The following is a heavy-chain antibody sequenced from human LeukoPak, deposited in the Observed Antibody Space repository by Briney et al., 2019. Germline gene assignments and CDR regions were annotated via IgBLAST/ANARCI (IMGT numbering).Heavy chain of an antibody. CDR2: ISSSSSYI. Sequence: GGSLRLSCAASGFTFSSYSMNWVRQAPGKGLEWVSSISSSSSYIYYADSVKGRFTISRDNAKNSLYLQMNSLRAEDTAVYYCAREGPDYDILTGYPLGYWYFDLWGRGTLVTVSS. D-gene: IGHD3-9*01. J-gene: IGHJ2*01. CDR3: AREGPDYDILTGYPLGYWYFDL. V-gene: IGHV3-21*01. CDR1: GFTFSSYS.